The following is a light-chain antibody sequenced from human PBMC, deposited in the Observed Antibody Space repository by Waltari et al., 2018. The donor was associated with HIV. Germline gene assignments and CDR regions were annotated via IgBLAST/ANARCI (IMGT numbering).Light chain of an antibody. Sequence: DIHMTQSPSTLSAFIGDRVTITCRASQVVSHWLAWYQQKPGKAPKLLIHKASGLENGVSLRFSGIVFGTEFTLNIDSLEPDDFATYYCQQYNSDPSFGQGTRLEMK. V-gene: IGKV1-5*03. J-gene: IGKJ5*01. CDR2: KAS. CDR1: QVVSHW. CDR3: QQYNSDPS.